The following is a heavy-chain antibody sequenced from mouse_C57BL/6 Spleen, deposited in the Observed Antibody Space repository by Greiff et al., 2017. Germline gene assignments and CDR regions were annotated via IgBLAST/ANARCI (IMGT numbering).Heavy chain of an antibody. D-gene: IGHD4-1*01. CDR3: ARSGANWDHWFAY. V-gene: IGHV1-63*01. Sequence: QVQLQQSGAELVRPGTSVKMSCKASGYTFTNYWIGWAKQRPGHGLEWIGDIYPGGGYTNYNEKFKGKATLTADKSSSTAYMQFSSLTSEDSAIYYCARSGANWDHWFAYWGQGTLVTVSA. CDR1: GYTFTNYW. J-gene: IGHJ3*01. CDR2: IYPGGGYT.